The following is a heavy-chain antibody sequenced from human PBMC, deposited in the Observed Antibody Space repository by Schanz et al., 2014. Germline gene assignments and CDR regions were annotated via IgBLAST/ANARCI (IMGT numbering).Heavy chain of an antibody. D-gene: IGHD5-12*01. CDR2: MYINSGST. Sequence: EVQLVESGGGLIQPGGYLRLSCAVSGFTVNTNYMSWVRQAPGKGLEWISSMYINSGSTQYADSVKGRVSISRDRSKNTLLLQMNSLTAEYTAVYFCARDGGRDGYNLAFDVWGQGTLVTVSS. J-gene: IGHJ3*01. V-gene: IGHV3-53*01. CDR3: ARDGGRDGYNLAFDV. CDR1: GFTVNTNY.